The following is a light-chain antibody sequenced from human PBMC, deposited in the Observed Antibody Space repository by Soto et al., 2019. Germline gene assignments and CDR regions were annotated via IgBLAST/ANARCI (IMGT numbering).Light chain of an antibody. J-gene: IGLJ1*01. CDR2: EVS. V-gene: IGLV2-14*01. Sequence: QSALTQPPSVSWSPAQSIAIACTGTSSDGGGYDYVSWYQLHPGKAPKLMVFEVSNRPSGVSYRFSGSTSGNTASLTISGRKAEQEADYFCSSSVISTAYLFGPGPKVNV. CDR3: SSSVISTAYL. CDR1: SSDGGGYDY.